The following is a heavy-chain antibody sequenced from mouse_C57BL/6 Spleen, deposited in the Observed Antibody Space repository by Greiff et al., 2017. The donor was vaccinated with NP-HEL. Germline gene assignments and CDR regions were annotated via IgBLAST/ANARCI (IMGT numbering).Heavy chain of an antibody. V-gene: IGHV1-82*01. CDR2: IYPGVGDT. J-gene: IGHJ2*01. D-gene: IGHD3-1*01. Sequence: VNVVESGPELVKPGASVKISCKASGYAFSSSWMNWVKQRPGKGLEWIGRIYPGVGDTNYNGKFKGKATLTADKSSSTAYMQPSNLTSEDSAVYFCARRQLGLRAFDYWGQGTTLTVSS. CDR3: ARRQLGLRAFDY. CDR1: GYAFSSSW.